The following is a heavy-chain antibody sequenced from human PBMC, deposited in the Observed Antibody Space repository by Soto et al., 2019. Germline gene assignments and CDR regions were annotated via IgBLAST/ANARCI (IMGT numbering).Heavy chain of an antibody. Sequence: GGSLRLSCAASGFTLSNAWMIWVRQAPGKGLEWVGRIKSNLDGATTDYAAPVKGRFTISRDDSKNTLYLQMNSLKTEDTAVYYCTTDSRHLFDYWGQETLVTVSS. CDR1: GFTLSNAW. J-gene: IGHJ4*02. V-gene: IGHV3-15*01. CDR3: TTDSRHLFDY. CDR2: IKSNLDGATT.